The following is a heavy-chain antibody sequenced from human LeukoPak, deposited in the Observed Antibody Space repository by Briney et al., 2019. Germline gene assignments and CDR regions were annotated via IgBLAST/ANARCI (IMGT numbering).Heavy chain of an antibody. J-gene: IGHJ4*02. CDR3: VADHGVGDY. CDR2: IYPSAGYA. CDR1: GYIFTSYY. Sequence: ASVKVSCKASGYIFTSYYIHWVRQAPGQGLEWMGIIYPSAGYANYAQTFQGRVTMAMDTSTSTVDMELSSLRSEDTAVYYCVADHGVGDYWGQGTLVTVSS. D-gene: IGHD3-3*01. V-gene: IGHV1-46*01.